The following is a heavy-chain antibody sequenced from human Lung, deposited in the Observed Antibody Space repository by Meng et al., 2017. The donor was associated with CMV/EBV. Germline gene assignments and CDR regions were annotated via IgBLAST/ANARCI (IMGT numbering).Heavy chain of an antibody. CDR1: GGTFSSYA. CDR2: ISPFFGTA. Sequence: SXXVSXKASGGTFSSYAISWVRQAPGQGLEWMGGISPFFGTANYAQKFQGRVTITTDESTSTAYMELSSLRSEDTAVYYCARGAKGSGYYYYYGMDVWGTGNTV. J-gene: IGHJ6*01. CDR3: ARGAKGSGYYYYYGMDV. V-gene: IGHV1-69*05. D-gene: IGHD3-3*01.